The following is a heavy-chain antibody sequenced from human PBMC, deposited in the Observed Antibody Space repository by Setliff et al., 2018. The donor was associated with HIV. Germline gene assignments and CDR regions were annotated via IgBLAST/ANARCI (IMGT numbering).Heavy chain of an antibody. J-gene: IGHJ4*02. CDR2: INNDTTTT. Sequence: PGGSLRLSCAASGFTFSRFWMHWVRQAPGQGLVWVSGINNDTTTTTYADSVKGRSSISRDNAKNTLYLEMNGLRGEDTAVYYCVIFSYSSGWGQGTQVTVSS. CDR1: GFTFSRFW. CDR3: VIFSYSSG. V-gene: IGHV3-74*01. D-gene: IGHD1-26*01.